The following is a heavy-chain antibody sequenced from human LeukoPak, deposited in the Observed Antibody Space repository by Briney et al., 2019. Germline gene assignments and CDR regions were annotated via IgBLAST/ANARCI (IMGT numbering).Heavy chain of an antibody. J-gene: IGHJ3*02. CDR1: GCTFSSYA. CDR2: IIPIFGTA. Sequence: SVKVSCKASGCTFSSYAISWVRQAPGQGLEWMGGIIPIFGTANYAQKCQGRVTITKDESTSTAYMELSSLRSEDTAVYYCARNRGRSNAFDIWGQGTMVTVSS. CDR3: ARNRGRSNAFDI. V-gene: IGHV1-69*05.